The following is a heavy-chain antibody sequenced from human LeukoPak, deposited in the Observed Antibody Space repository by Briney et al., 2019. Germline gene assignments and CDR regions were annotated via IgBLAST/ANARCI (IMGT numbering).Heavy chain of an antibody. CDR3: TTARFDLFGVY. D-gene: IGHD3-10*02. CDR2: IKSKTDGGTT. V-gene: IGHV3-15*01. J-gene: IGHJ4*02. CDR1: GFTFSNAW. Sequence: PGGSLRLSCAASGFTFSNAWMSWVRQAPGKGLEWVGRIKSKTDGGTTDYAAPVKGRFTISRDDSKNTLYLQMNSLRTEDTAVYYCTTARFDLFGVYWGQGTLVTVSS.